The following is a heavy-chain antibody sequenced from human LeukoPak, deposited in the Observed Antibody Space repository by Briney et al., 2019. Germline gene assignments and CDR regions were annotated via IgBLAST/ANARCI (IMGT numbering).Heavy chain of an antibody. Sequence: PSETLSLTCTVSGGSISGYYWSWIRQPPGKGLEWIGYIYTSGSTDYNPSLKSRVTISVDTSKNQFSLRLSSVTAADTAMYFCARAYSRSYSHFDDWGQGTLVTVSS. V-gene: IGHV4-4*09. CDR1: GGSISGYY. CDR3: ARAYSRSYSHFDD. D-gene: IGHD1-26*01. J-gene: IGHJ4*02. CDR2: IYTSGST.